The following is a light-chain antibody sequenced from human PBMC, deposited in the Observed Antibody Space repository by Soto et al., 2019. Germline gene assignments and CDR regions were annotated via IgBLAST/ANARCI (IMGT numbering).Light chain of an antibody. CDR1: QSVDNY. CDR3: QQYGSLPLT. J-gene: IGKJ4*01. Sequence: EILLTPSPRTLSLPPWETATPSCRASQSVDNYLDWYQQKPGQAHRLLIYGAYSRATGIQDRFSGSGSGTDFTLTISRLEPEDFAVYYCQQYGSLPLTFGGGTKVDIK. CDR2: GAY. V-gene: IGKV3-20*01.